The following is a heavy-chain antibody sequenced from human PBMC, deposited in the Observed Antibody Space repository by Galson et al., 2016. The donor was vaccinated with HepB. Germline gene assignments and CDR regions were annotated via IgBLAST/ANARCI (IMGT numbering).Heavy chain of an antibody. CDR2: IWYDGNNK. V-gene: IGHV3-33*01. CDR3: VRSSGSGSFANGNYMDV. CDR1: GFAFSSYG. Sequence: SLRLSCAASGFAFSSYGMHWVRQAPGKGLEWVALIWYDGNNKYYAGSVKGRFTISRDNSRNTLYLQMSSLRAEDTDVYYCVRSSGSGSFANGNYMDVWGKGTTVTVSS. J-gene: IGHJ6*03. D-gene: IGHD3-10*01.